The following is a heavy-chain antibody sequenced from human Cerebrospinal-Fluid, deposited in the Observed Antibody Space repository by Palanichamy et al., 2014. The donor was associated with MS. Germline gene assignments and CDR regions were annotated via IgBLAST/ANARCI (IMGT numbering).Heavy chain of an antibody. J-gene: IGHJ4*02. CDR2: IYYSGST. D-gene: IGHD6-19*01. Sequence: QESGPQGLVKPSETLSLTCTVSGGSISSYYWSWIRQPPGKGLEWIGYIYYSGSTNYNPSLKSRVTISVDTSKNQFSLKLSSVTAADTAFYYCARVRSGWYYFDYWGQGTLLTVSS. CDR1: GGSISSYY. V-gene: IGHV4-59*01. CDR3: ARVRSGWYYFDY.